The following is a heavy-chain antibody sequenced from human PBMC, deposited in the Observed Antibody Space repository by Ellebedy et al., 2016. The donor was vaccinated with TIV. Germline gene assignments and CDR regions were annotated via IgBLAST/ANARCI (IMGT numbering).Heavy chain of an antibody. CDR2: INHSGST. D-gene: IGHD4-17*01. Sequence: SETLSLTCAVYGGSFSGYYWSWIRQPPGKGLEWIGEINHSGSTNYNPSLKSRVTISVDTSKNQFSLKLSSVTAADTAVYYCARRTPSTVTPGAFDIWGQGTMVTVSS. CDR1: GGSFSGYY. CDR3: ARRTPSTVTPGAFDI. V-gene: IGHV4-34*01. J-gene: IGHJ3*02.